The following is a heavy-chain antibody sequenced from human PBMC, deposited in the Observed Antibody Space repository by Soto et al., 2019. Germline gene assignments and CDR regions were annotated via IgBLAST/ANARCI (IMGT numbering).Heavy chain of an antibody. V-gene: IGHV3-74*01. D-gene: IGHD3-10*01. CDR2: INGDGSGT. CDR1: GFTFSGSW. J-gene: IGHJ4*02. Sequence: EVQLVESGGGLVQPGGSLRLSCAASGFTFSGSWMHWVRQAPGKGLVWVSRINGDGSGTSYADFVKGRFTISRDDAKNTVFLQMSGLRAEDTAVYYCARGIFGSGTANDYWGQGTLVTVSS. CDR3: ARGIFGSGTANDY.